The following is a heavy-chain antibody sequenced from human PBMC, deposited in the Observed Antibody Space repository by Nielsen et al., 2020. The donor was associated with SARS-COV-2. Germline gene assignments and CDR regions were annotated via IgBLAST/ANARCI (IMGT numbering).Heavy chain of an antibody. CDR3: ATATVTPAAYYYYYYGMDV. J-gene: IGHJ6*02. D-gene: IGHD4-17*01. V-gene: IGHV3-72*01. CDR2: TRNKANSYTT. CDR1: GFTFSDHY. Sequence: GESLKISCAASGFTFSDHYMDWVRQAPGKGLEWVGRTRNKANSYTTEYAASVKGRFTISRDDSKNSLYLQINSLKTEDTAVYYCATATVTPAAYYYYYYGMDVWGQGTTVTVSS.